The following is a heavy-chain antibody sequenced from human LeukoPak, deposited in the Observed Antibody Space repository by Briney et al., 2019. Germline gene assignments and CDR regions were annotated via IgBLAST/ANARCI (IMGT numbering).Heavy chain of an antibody. CDR2: IWFDGIRK. V-gene: IGHV3-33*01. CDR3: ARDLEDSSPFGAFDM. D-gene: IGHD3-22*01. CDR1: GFTFSNYG. J-gene: IGHJ3*02. Sequence: GGSLRLSCAASGFTFSNYGMHWVRQVPGRGLEWVAAIWFDGIRKYYADSVKGRLTISRDNSKNTLYLQMNSLRAEDTAVYYCARDLEDSSPFGAFDMWGQGTMVTVSS.